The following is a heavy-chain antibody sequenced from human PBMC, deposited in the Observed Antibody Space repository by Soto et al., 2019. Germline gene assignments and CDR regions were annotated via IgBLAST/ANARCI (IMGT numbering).Heavy chain of an antibody. Sequence: EASVKVSCKASGYTFTSYGISWVRQAPGQGLEWMGWISAYNGNTNYAQKLQGRVTMTTDTSTSTAYMELRSLRSDDTAVYYCASTPYYCSGGSCYSDYYYYYMDVWGKGTTVTVSS. CDR2: ISAYNGNT. CDR3: ASTPYYCSGGSCYSDYYYYYMDV. CDR1: GYTFTSYG. D-gene: IGHD2-15*01. V-gene: IGHV1-18*01. J-gene: IGHJ6*03.